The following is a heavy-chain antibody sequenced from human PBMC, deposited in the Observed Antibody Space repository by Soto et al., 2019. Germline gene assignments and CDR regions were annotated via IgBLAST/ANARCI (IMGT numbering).Heavy chain of an antibody. V-gene: IGHV4-34*01. Sequence: QVQLQQWGAGLLNPSETLSLTCAVYGGSFRGYYWNCIRQPPGKGLEWIGEIEHSGYTNYNPSLKSRVTISVDTSKNQSSPRLTALTAEDTAVYYCARVRDWFHPWGEGTLITVSS. D-gene: IGHD3-3*01. CDR3: ARVRDWFHP. J-gene: IGHJ5*02. CDR1: GGSFRGYY. CDR2: IEHSGYT.